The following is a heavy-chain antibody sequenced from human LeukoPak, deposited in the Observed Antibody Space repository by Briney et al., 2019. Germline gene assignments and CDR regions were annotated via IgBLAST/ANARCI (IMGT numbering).Heavy chain of an antibody. CDR1: GLIFSNYV. V-gene: IGHV3-23*01. D-gene: IGHD5/OR15-5a*01. J-gene: IGHJ4*02. CDR3: AQHMSRASHPFDY. Sequence: GGSLRLSCVASGLIFSNYVMSWVRQAPGKGVEWVSSIGGSGDTTYYADSVKGRFTISRDNSKNTLYLQMNSLRVEDTAVYYCAQHMSRASHPFDYWGQGTLVTVSS. CDR2: IGGSGDTT.